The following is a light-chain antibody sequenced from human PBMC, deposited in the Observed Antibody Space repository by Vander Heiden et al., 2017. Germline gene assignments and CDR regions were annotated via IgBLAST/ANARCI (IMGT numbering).Light chain of an antibody. Sequence: EIVMTQSPATLSVSPGERATLSCRASQSVSSNLAWYQQKPGQAPRLLIYGASTRATGTPARSSASGYGTEFTLTISSRQSEDLAVYYCQQNNNWPPYTFGQGTKLEIK. CDR2: GAS. CDR1: QSVSSN. CDR3: QQNNNWPPYT. J-gene: IGKJ2*01. V-gene: IGKV3-15*01.